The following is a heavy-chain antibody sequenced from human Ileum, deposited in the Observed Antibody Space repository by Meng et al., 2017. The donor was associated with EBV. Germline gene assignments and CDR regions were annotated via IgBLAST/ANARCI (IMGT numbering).Heavy chain of an antibody. CDR3: AREVAAAGGFDY. Sequence: QWQECCAGRWSPLGALYFGWCVVCGVSSRSNWGTGVRKPPGKGLEWIGEIYHSGCTNYHPSRKRGDTILLQKSTSQFPLKLSSVTAADTAGFYCAREVAAAGGFDYWGQGTLVTVSS. CDR2: IYHSGCT. J-gene: IGHJ4*02. CDR1: CGVSSRSNW. D-gene: IGHD6-13*01. V-gene: IGHV4-4*02.